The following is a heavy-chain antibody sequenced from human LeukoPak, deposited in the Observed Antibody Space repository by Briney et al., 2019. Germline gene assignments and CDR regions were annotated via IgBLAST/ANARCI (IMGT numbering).Heavy chain of an antibody. V-gene: IGHV1-2*02. CDR3: ASLPAGNYYGSGSDPEFDY. CDR1: GYTFTGYY. Sequence: GASVKVSCKASGYTFTGYYMHWVRQAPGQGLEWMGWINPNSGGTNYAQKFQGRVTMTRDTFISTAYMELSRLRSDDTAVYYCASLPAGNYYGSGSDPEFDYWGQGTLVTVSS. J-gene: IGHJ4*02. CDR2: INPNSGGT. D-gene: IGHD3-10*01.